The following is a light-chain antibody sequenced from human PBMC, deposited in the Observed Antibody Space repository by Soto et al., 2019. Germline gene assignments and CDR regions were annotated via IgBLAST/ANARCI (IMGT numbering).Light chain of an antibody. V-gene: IGKV3-15*01. CDR2: GAS. CDR3: QQRTDRPPWT. CDR1: QNIKSN. J-gene: IGKJ1*01. Sequence: EIVMTQSPATLSVSPGERATLSCRAAQNIKSNLAWYQQKPGQAPRLLIYGASTRATGVPGRVSGSGSGTEFTLTISSLQSEDFAVYYCQQRTDRPPWTFGQGTKVESK.